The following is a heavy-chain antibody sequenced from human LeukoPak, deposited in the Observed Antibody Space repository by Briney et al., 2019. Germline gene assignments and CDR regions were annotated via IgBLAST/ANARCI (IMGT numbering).Heavy chain of an antibody. CDR3: ARVGRSAAGYPPSRSLHPLDY. J-gene: IGHJ4*02. Sequence: GGSLRLSCAVSGFTVSRNYMSWVRHAPGKGLEWVSVIYISGRIYYADSVKGRFKVSRDDSNNTLYLQMRSLRGEDTALYYCARVGRSAAGYPPSRSLHPLDYWGQG. V-gene: IGHV3-53*01. D-gene: IGHD6-13*01. CDR2: IYISGRI. CDR1: GFTVSRNY.